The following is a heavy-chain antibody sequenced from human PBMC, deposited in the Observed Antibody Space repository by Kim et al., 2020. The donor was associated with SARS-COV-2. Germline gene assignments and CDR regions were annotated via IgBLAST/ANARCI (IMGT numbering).Heavy chain of an antibody. V-gene: IGHV3-53*04. J-gene: IGHJ4*02. D-gene: IGHD2-8*01. CDR2: IYSGGYT. CDR3: ARNGPFDY. CDR1: GFTVSSIY. Sequence: GGSLRLSCAASGFTVSSIYMSWVRQAPGKGLEWVSIIYSGGYTYYADSVKGRFTISRHNSKNTLYLQMNSLRPEDTAVYYCARNGPFDYWGQGTLVTVSS.